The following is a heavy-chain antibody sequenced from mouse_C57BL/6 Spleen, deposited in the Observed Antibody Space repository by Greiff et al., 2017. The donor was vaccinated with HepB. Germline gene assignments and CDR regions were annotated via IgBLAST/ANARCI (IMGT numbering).Heavy chain of an antibody. CDR2: SSDGGSYT. CDR1: GFTFSSYA. CDR3: ARDESHYGRGMDY. V-gene: IGHV5-4*01. J-gene: IGHJ4*01. D-gene: IGHD2-1*01. Sequence: EVQGVESGGGLVKPGGSLKLSCAASGFTFSSYAMSWVRQTPEKRLEWVATSSDGGSYTYYPDNVKGRFTISRDNAKNNLYLQMSHLKSEDTAMDYCARDESHYGRGMDYWGQGTSVTVSS.